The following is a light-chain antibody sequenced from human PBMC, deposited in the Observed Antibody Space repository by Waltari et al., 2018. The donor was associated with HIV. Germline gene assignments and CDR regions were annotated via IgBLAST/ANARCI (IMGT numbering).Light chain of an antibody. V-gene: IGLV2-14*01. J-gene: IGLJ1*01. CDR2: EVS. CDR1: TSDVGGYKY. Sequence: QSALTQPASVSGSPGQSITISCTGTTSDVGGYKYVSWYQQHPDRAPKLVVYEVSNRPSWISIRVSGSKSRNTASLIISGLQAEDEADYYCSSYTSRNPRVFGTGTKVTVL. CDR3: SSYTSRNPRV.